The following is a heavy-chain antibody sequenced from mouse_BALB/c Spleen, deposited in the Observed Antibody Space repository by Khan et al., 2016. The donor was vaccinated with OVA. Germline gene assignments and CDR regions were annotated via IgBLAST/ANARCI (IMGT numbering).Heavy chain of an antibody. J-gene: IGHJ3*01. CDR2: INPSSGGT. CDR1: GYTFTSYY. D-gene: IGHD2-2*01. Sequence: QVQLQQSGAELVKPGASVRLPCKASGYTFTSYYLYWVKQRPGQGLEWIGDINPSSGGTNFNEKFKSKATLTVDKSSSTAYIQLNRLTSEDSPVYYCTRSGFGSFAYWGQRTLVTVSA. CDR3: TRSGFGSFAY. V-gene: IGHV1S81*02.